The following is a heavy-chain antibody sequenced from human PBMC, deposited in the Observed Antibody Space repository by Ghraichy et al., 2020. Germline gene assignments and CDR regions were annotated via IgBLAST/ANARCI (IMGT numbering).Heavy chain of an antibody. CDR1: GFTVSSNH. D-gene: IGHD3-10*01. CDR3: AGHYGSGTYYSPPGY. J-gene: IGHJ4*02. Sequence: LSLTCAASGFTVSSNHMSWVRQAPGKGLEWVSVIYSGGTTYYVDSVKGRFTISRDNSKNTLCLQMNSLRAEDTAVYYCAGHYGSGTYYSPPGYWGQGTLVTVSS. V-gene: IGHV3-53*01. CDR2: IYSGGTT.